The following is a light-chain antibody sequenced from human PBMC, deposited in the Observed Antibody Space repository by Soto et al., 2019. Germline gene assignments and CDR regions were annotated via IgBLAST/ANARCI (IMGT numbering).Light chain of an antibody. Sequence: DLQMTQSPSSLSASVGDRATITCRASQSMGLYLAWYQDKPGKAPRLLIYAASTLQSGVPARVSGSGSGTDFTLTISSLQPEDGAIYYGQKYNGGPRTFGQGTRVDIK. V-gene: IGKV1-27*01. J-gene: IGKJ1*01. CDR2: AAS. CDR3: QKYNGGPRT. CDR1: QSMGLY.